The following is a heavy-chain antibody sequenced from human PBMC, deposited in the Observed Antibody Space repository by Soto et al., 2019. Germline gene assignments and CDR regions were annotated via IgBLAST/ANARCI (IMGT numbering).Heavy chain of an antibody. D-gene: IGHD2-15*01. CDR2: ISSSSSYI. V-gene: IGHV3-21*01. J-gene: IGHJ3*02. CDR3: ARDRCSGGSCYLLSGAAFDI. CDR1: GFTFSSYS. Sequence: GGSLRLSCAASGFTFSSYSMNWVRQAPGKGLEWVSSISSSSSYIYYADSVKGRFTISRDNAKNSLYLQMNSLRAEDTAVYYCARDRCSGGSCYLLSGAAFDIWGPGTMVTVSS.